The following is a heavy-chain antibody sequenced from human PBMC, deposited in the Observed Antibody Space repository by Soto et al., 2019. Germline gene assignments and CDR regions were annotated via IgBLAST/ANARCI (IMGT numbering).Heavy chain of an antibody. Sequence: EGRLLESGGGLVPPGGSLRLSCGAFGFPFSTSAMNWVRQAPGKGLEWVSIIAATSDAEYYAESVKGRFTSSRDNSKNPLNIQMNGLRAEDTATYYCSKYSDRYAVYNGLHLWGQGTTVIVS. CDR1: GFPFSTSA. D-gene: IGHD1-26*01. CDR2: IAATSDAE. CDR3: SKYSDRYAVYNGLHL. V-gene: IGHV3-23*01. J-gene: IGHJ6*02.